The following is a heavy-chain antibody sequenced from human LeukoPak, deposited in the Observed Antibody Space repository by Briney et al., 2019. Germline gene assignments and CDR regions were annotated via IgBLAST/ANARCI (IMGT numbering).Heavy chain of an antibody. J-gene: IGHJ4*02. V-gene: IGHV3-74*01. CDR1: GFTFSSYW. Sequence: PGGSLRLSCAASGFTFSSYWMHWVRQAPGKGLVWVSRINSDGSSTSYADSVKGRFTISRDNAKNTLYLQMNSLRAEDTAVYYCARGVIAAAVEVDYWGQGTLVTVSS. CDR3: ARGVIAAAVEVDY. D-gene: IGHD6-13*01. CDR2: INSDGSST.